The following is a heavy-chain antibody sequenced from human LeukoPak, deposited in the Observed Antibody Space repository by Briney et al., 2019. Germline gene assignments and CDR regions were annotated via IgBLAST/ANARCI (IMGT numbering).Heavy chain of an antibody. V-gene: IGHV3-21*01. CDR1: GFTFSSYS. Sequence: GGSLRLSCAASGFTFSSYSMNWVRQAPGKGLEWVSSISSSSGYIYYADSVKGRFTISRDNAKNSLYLQMNSLRAEDTAVYYCARTVGATTRIFDYWGQGTLVTVSS. CDR3: ARTVGATTRIFDY. D-gene: IGHD1-26*01. CDR2: ISSSSGYI. J-gene: IGHJ4*02.